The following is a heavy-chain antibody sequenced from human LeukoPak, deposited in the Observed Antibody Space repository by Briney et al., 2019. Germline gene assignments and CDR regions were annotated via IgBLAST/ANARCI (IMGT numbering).Heavy chain of an antibody. CDR3: AKDLERYCSSTSCYYPDY. CDR2: ISYDGSNK. D-gene: IGHD2-2*01. J-gene: IGHJ4*02. Sequence: GGSLRLSCSASGFTFSSYGMHWVRQAPGKGLEWVAVISYDGSNKYYADSVKGRFTISRDNSKNTLYLQMNSLRAEDTAVYYCAKDLERYCSSTSCYYPDYWGQGTLVTVSS. CDR1: GFTFSSYG. V-gene: IGHV3-30*18.